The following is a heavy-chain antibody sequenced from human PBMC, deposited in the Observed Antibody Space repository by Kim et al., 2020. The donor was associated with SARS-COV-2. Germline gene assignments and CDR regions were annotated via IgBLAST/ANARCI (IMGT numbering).Heavy chain of an antibody. J-gene: IGHJ3*02. CDR2: ISGSGGST. CDR1: GFTFSSYA. Sequence: GGSLRLSCAASGFTFSSYAMSWVRQAPGKGLEWVSAISGSGGSTYYADSVKGRFTISRDNSKNTLYLQMNSLRAEDTDVYYCAKDGRVLRYFDHTPGRDAFDIWGQGTMVTVSS. CDR3: AKDGRVLRYFDHTPGRDAFDI. D-gene: IGHD3-9*01. V-gene: IGHV3-23*01.